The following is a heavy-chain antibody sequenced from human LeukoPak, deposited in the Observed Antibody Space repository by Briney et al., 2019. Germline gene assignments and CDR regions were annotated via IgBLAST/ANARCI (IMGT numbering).Heavy chain of an antibody. J-gene: IGHJ4*02. V-gene: IGHV3-23*01. CDR3: AKDFRWSFDY. Sequence: QPGGSLRLSCAASGFTFSSYAMSWVRQAPGKGLEWASGISGSGGSTYYADSVKGRFTISRDNSKNTLYLQMNNLRVEDTAVYYCAKDFRWSFDYWGQGTLVTVSS. CDR2: ISGSGGST. D-gene: IGHD2-15*01. CDR1: GFTFSSYA.